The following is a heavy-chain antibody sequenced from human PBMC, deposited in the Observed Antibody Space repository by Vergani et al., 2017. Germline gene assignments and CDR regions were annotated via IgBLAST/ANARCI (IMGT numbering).Heavy chain of an antibody. CDR3: ARVRHCSSTSCSRQYYFDY. Sequence: QVQLVQSGAEVKKPGASVKVSCKASGYTFTGYYMHWVRQAPGQGLEWMGRINPNSGGTNYAQKFQGRVTMTRDTSISTAYMELSRLRSDDTAVYYCARVRHCSSTSCSRQYYFDYWGQGTLVTDSS. D-gene: IGHD2-2*01. J-gene: IGHJ4*02. V-gene: IGHV1-2*06. CDR1: GYTFTGYY. CDR2: INPNSGGT.